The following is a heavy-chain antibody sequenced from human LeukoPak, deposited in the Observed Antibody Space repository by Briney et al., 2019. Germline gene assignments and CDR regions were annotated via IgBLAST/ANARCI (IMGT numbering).Heavy chain of an antibody. CDR2: IYYSGST. CDR3: ARGREWEPKVFDY. CDR1: GGSISGYY. J-gene: IGHJ4*02. D-gene: IGHD1-26*01. V-gene: IGHV4-59*01. Sequence: KPSETLSLTCTVSGGSISGYYWSWIRQPPGKGLERIGYIYYSGSTNYNPSLKSRVTISVDTSKNQFSLKLSSVTAADTAVYYCARGREWEPKVFDYWGQGTLVTVSS.